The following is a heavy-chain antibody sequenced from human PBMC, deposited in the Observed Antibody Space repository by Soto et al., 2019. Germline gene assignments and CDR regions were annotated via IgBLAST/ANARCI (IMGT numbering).Heavy chain of an antibody. J-gene: IGHJ6*02. V-gene: IGHV3-30*18. CDR1: GFTFSSYG. CDR3: AKELVAYGYHEAPLDPRDV. CDR2: ISYDGSNK. Sequence: QVQLVESGGGVVQPGRSLRLSCAVSGFTFSSYGMHWVRQAPDKGLEWVAVISYDGSNKYYADSVKGRCPISRDNSKNTWYLKRNTRKTEATGVYYGAKELVAYGYHEAPLDPRDVGGHGTRSPSP. D-gene: IGHD2-15*01.